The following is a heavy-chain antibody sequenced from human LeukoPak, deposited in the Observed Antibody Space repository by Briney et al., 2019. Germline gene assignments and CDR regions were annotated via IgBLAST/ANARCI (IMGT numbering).Heavy chain of an antibody. V-gene: IGHV3-23*01. Sequence: PGGSLRLSCAASGFTFSSYAITWVRQAPGKGLEWVSAVSSNGAKTYYADSVKGRFTISRDNYKNMVFLQMNSLKTEDTAVYYCARGSDSNFGARDGFDYWGQGTLVTVSS. CDR1: GFTFSSYA. CDR2: VSSNGAKT. CDR3: ARGSDSNFGARDGFDY. D-gene: IGHD3-16*01. J-gene: IGHJ4*02.